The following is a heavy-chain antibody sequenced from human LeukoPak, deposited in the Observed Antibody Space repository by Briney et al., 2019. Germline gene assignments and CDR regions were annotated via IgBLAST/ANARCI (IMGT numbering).Heavy chain of an antibody. CDR2: INHSGSA. CDR3: ARSSSWYRWFDP. V-gene: IGHV4-34*01. D-gene: IGHD6-13*01. CDR1: GGSFSGYY. J-gene: IGHJ5*02. Sequence: SETLSLTCAVYGGSFSGYYWSWIRPPPGKGLEWIGEINHSGSANYNPSPKSRVTISVDTSKNQFSLKLSSVTAADTAVYYCARSSSWYRWFDPWGQGTLVTVSS.